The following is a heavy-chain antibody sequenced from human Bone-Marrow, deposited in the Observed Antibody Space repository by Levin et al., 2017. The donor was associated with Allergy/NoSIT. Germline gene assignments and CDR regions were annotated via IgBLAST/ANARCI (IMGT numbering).Heavy chain of an antibody. CDR3: AKGSGSPTSYYYYGMDV. Sequence: LSLTCAASGFTFSHYAMHWVRQAPGKGLEWVAVISYDTSHNYYADSVKGRFTISRDNSKDILYLQMNSLRAEDTAVYYCAKGSGSPTSYYYYGMDVWGQGTTVTVSS. J-gene: IGHJ6*02. CDR2: ISYDTSHN. D-gene: IGHD1-26*01. CDR1: GFTFSHYA. V-gene: IGHV3-30*18.